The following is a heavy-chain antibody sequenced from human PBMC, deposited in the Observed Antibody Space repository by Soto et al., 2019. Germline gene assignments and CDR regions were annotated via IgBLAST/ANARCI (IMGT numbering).Heavy chain of an antibody. Sequence: GESLKISCKGSGYSFTSYWISWVRQMPGKGLEWMGRIDPSDSYTNYSPSFQGHVTISADKSISTAYLQWSSLKASDTAMYYCAIFIAVAGYDYYYYGMVVWGQGTTVTVSS. CDR2: IDPSDSYT. CDR3: AIFIAVAGYDYYYYGMVV. D-gene: IGHD6-19*01. J-gene: IGHJ6*02. V-gene: IGHV5-10-1*01. CDR1: GYSFTSYW.